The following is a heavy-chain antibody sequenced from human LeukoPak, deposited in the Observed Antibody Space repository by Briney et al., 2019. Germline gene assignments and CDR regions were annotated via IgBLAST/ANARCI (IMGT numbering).Heavy chain of an antibody. CDR1: GGSISSSNW. V-gene: IGHV4-4*02. CDR3: ARAGTSGWYRY. CDR2: INHSGST. Sequence: SETLSLTCAVSGGSISSSNWWSWVRQPPGKGLEWIGEINHSGSTNYNPSLKSRVTISVDTSKNQFSLKLSSVTAADTAVYYCARAGTSGWYRYWGQGTLVTVSS. J-gene: IGHJ4*02. D-gene: IGHD6-19*01.